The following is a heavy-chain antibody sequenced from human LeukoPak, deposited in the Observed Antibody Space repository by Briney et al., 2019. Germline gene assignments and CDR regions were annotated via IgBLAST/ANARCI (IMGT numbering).Heavy chain of an antibody. V-gene: IGHV1-2*02. D-gene: IGHD1-26*01. CDR2: INPNSGGT. CDR1: GYTFTGYH. CDR3: ARDDSILGPFGIDDY. Sequence: ASVKVSCKASGYTFTGYHMHWVRQAPGQGLEWMGWINPNSGGTNYAQKFQGRVTMTRDTSITTAYMELSRLRSDDTAVYYCARDDSILGPFGIDDYWGQGTLVTVSS. J-gene: IGHJ4*02.